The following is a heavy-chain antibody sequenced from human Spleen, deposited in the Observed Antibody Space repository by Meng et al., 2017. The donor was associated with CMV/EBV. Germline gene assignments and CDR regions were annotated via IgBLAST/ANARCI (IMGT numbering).Heavy chain of an antibody. J-gene: IGHJ6*02. CDR2: IYHSGST. V-gene: IGHV4-38-2*02. CDR3: ARDRLRFLEWLPRDYYYYGMDV. D-gene: IGHD3-3*01. CDR1: GGSISSYY. Sequence: SETLSLTCTVSGGSISSYYWSWIRQPPGKGLEWIGSIYHSGSTYYNPSLKSRVTISVDTSKNQFSLKLSSVTAADTAVYYCARDRLRFLEWLPRDYYYYGMDVWGQGTTVTVSS.